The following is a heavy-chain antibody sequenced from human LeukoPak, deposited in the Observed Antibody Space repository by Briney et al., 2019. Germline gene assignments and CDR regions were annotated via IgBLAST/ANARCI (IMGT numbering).Heavy chain of an antibody. CDR3: ARGKVATDFDY. D-gene: IGHD5-12*01. CDR1: GDAISSYY. V-gene: IGHV4-4*07. J-gene: IGHJ4*02. CDR2: IYTRGSI. Sequence: SETLSLTCTVSGDAISSYYWSWIRQPAGKGLEWIGRIYTRGSINYNPSLKSQVTMSVDTSKNRFSLNLTSVTAADTAVHYCARGKVATDFDYWGQGTLVAVSS.